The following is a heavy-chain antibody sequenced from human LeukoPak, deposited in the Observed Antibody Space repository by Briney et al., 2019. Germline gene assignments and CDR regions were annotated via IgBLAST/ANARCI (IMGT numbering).Heavy chain of an antibody. D-gene: IGHD2-2*01. CDR2: ISAYNDNT. CDR1: GYNLTNYV. V-gene: IGHV1-18*01. CDR3: ARLGYCSSNSCYGVDY. J-gene: IGHJ4*02. Sequence: GASVKVSCKASGYNLTNYVLQWVRQAPGQRLEWMGWISAYNDNTSYAQMFQDRVTMSTDTSTSTAYMELRSLRFDDTAVYYCARLGYCSSNSCYGVDYWGQGTLVTVSS.